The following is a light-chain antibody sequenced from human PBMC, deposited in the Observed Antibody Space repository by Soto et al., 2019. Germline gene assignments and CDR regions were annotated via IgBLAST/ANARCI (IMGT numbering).Light chain of an antibody. V-gene: IGKV1-39*01. CDR2: AAS. CDR3: QQSYSTPLI. CDR1: QSISSY. Sequence: DIQMTQSPSSLSASVGDRVTITCRASQSISSYLNWYQQKPGKAPKLMIYAASSLQSGVPSRFSGSESGREFTLTISSLQPEEFATYYCQQSYSTPLIFGGRTKVEIK. J-gene: IGKJ4*01.